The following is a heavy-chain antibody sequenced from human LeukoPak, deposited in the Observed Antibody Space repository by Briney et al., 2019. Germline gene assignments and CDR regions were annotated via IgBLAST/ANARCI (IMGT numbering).Heavy chain of an antibody. J-gene: IGHJ2*01. V-gene: IGHV1-46*01. Sequence: GASVKVSCKASGYTFTGYYMHWVRQAPGQGLEWMGILNPAGGRTSFAQKFQGRVTITRDTSTNTLYMELSSLRSEDTAVYYCARDQAAITTPLAWSFALWGRGTLVTVSS. CDR2: LNPAGGRT. CDR3: ARDQAAITTPLAWSFAL. D-gene: IGHD1-14*01. CDR1: GYTFTGYY.